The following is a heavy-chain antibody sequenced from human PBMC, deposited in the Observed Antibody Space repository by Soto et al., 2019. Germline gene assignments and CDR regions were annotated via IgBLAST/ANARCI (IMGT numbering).Heavy chain of an antibody. CDR1: GFTFSSHE. Sequence: ASVKVSCKPCGFTFSSHEINRVRQAPGQGLEWMAWINPISGGTNYAQKFQGRVTMTRDTSITTTYMELSRLTSDDTAVYYCARDSVGYCSRTRCYGQGYFDYWGQGALVTVSS. CDR2: INPISGGT. CDR3: ARDSVGYCSRTRCYGQGYFDY. V-gene: IGHV1-2*02. J-gene: IGHJ4*02. D-gene: IGHD2-2*03.